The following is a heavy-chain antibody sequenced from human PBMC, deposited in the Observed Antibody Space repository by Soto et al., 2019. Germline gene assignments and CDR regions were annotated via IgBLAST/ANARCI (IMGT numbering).Heavy chain of an antibody. V-gene: IGHV4-30-4*01. D-gene: IGHD7-27*01. CDR3: ARPGRDWGSLEY. Sequence: PSETLSLTCTVSGGSISSGTYHWSWIRQHPGKGLEWIGYIYYSGSTYYNPSLKSRVTISVDTSKNQFSLNLNSVTAADTAVYYCARPGRDWGSLEYWGQGTRVTVSS. J-gene: IGHJ4*02. CDR2: IYYSGST. CDR1: GGSISSGTYH.